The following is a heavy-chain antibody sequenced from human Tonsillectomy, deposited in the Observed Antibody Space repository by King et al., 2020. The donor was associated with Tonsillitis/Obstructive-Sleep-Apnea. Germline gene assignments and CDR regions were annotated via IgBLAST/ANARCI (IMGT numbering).Heavy chain of an antibody. CDR2: ISYDGSNK. J-gene: IGHJ4*02. CDR1: GFTFSSYG. Sequence: QLVQSGGGVVQPGRSLRLSCAASGFTFSSYGMHWVRQAPGKGLEWVAVISYDGSNKYYADSVKDRFTISRDNSKNTLYLQMNSLRAEDTAAYYCAKDNVDPAMLPFDYWGQGTLVTVSS. CDR3: AKDNVDPAMLPFDY. D-gene: IGHD5-18*01. V-gene: IGHV3-30*18.